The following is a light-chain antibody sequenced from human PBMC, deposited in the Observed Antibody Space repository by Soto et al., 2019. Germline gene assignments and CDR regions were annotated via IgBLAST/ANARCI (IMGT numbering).Light chain of an antibody. V-gene: IGLV1-51*02. J-gene: IGLJ3*02. CDR3: GAWDSSLTGGV. CDR1: TSNIGTNY. CDR2: EDY. Sequence: QSVLTQPPSVSAAPGQRVTISCSGSTSNIGTNYVSWYQQLPGTTPKLLIYEDYKRPSEIPDRFSGSESGTSATLGITGLQTGDEADYYCGAWDSSLTGGVFGGGTKLTVL.